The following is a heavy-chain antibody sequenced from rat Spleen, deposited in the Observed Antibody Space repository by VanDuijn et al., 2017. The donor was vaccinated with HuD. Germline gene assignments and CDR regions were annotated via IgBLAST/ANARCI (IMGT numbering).Heavy chain of an antibody. CDR3: ARWLLRRVGDYFDY. CDR1: DSSITTNY. J-gene: IGHJ2*01. CDR2: ISYSDST. D-gene: IGHD1-11*01. Sequence: EVQLQESGPGLVKPSQSLSLTCSVTDSSITTNYWGWIRKFPGNKMEWMGYISYSDSTYYNPSLKSRISITSGTSKNQFFLQLNSVTTEDTATYFCARWLLRRVGDYFDYWGQGVMVTVSS. V-gene: IGHV3-1*01.